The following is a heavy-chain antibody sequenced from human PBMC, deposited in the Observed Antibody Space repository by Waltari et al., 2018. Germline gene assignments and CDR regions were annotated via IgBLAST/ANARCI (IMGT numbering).Heavy chain of an antibody. CDR1: GFTFSSYW. V-gene: IGHV3-74*01. CDR3: ASCSSTSCRG. Sequence: EVQLVESGGGLVQPGGSLRLSCAASGFTFSSYWMHWVRQVPGKGLVWVSRIHSDGGSTNYADSVKGRFTISRDNAKNTRYLQMNSLRAEDTAVYYCASCSSTSCRGWGQGTLVTVSS. CDR2: IHSDGGST. J-gene: IGHJ4*02. D-gene: IGHD2-2*01.